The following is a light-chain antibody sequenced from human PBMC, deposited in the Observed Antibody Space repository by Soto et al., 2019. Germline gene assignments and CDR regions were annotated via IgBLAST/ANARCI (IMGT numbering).Light chain of an antibody. CDR1: QSISSW. V-gene: IGKV1-5*01. CDR3: QQYNDSPYT. CDR2: DAS. Sequence: DIQMTQSPSTLSASVGDRVTITCRASQSISSWLAWYQQKQGKAPKILIYDASSLASGVPSRFSGSGSGTEFTLTISSLQPGDFATYYCQQYNDSPYTFGQGTKLEIK. J-gene: IGKJ2*01.